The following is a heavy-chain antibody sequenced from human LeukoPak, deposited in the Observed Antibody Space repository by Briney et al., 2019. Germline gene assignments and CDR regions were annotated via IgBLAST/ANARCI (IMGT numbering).Heavy chain of an antibody. J-gene: IGHJ3*02. CDR3: ARGGGGGATAAFDI. CDR1: GGSFSGYY. Sequence: SETLSLTCAVYGGSFSGYYWSWIRQPPGKGLEWIGEINHSGSTNYNPSLKSRVTISVDTSKNQFSLKLSSVTAADTAVYYCARGGGGGATAAFDIWGQGTMVAVSS. D-gene: IGHD1-26*01. CDR2: INHSGST. V-gene: IGHV4-34*01.